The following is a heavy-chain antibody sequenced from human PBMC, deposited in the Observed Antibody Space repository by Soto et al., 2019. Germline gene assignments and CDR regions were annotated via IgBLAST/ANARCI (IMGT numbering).Heavy chain of an antibody. V-gene: IGHV1-18*01. CDR2: ISAYNGNT. Sequence: QVQLVQSGAEVKKPGASVKVSCKASGYTFTSYGISWVRQAPGQGLEWMGWISAYNGNTNYAQKLQGRVTMTTDTSTGRANMELRSLRSDDTAVYYCARALSIAAAGTYYGMDVWGQGTTGTVSS. D-gene: IGHD6-13*01. CDR1: GYTFTSYG. J-gene: IGHJ6*02. CDR3: ARALSIAAAGTYYGMDV.